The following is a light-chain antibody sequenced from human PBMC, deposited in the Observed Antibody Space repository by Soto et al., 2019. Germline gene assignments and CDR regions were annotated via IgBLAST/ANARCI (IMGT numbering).Light chain of an antibody. Sequence: DIQMTQSPSTLSASVGDRVTITCRASQSISSWLAWYQQKPGTAPKLLIYKASSLESGVPSRFSGGGSGTEFTLTISSLQPDDFATYYCQQYDSYSYTFGQGTKLEIK. V-gene: IGKV1-5*03. CDR3: QQYDSYSYT. J-gene: IGKJ2*01. CDR2: KAS. CDR1: QSISSW.